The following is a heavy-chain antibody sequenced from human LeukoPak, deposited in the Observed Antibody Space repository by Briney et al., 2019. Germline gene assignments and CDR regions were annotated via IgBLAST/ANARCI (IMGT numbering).Heavy chain of an antibody. CDR2: IYYSGST. Sequence: PSETLSLTCIVSGVSISTSSYYWSWIRQPPGKGLEWMASIYYSGSTYYNTSLKGRVSISIDTSKNQFSLVLSSVTAADTAVYYCARGYYYDTSGPEFDYWGQGTLVTVSS. CDR3: ARGYYYDTSGPEFDY. CDR1: GVSISTSSYY. J-gene: IGHJ4*02. V-gene: IGHV4-39*07. D-gene: IGHD3-22*01.